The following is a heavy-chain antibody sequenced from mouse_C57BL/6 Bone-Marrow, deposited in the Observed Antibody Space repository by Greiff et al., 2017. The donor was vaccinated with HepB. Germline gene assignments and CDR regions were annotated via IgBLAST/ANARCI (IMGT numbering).Heavy chain of an antibody. J-gene: IGHJ4*01. V-gene: IGHV1-74*04. CDR3: AMDPVSFNYAMDY. CDR1: GYTFTSYW. CDR2: IHPSDSDT. Sequence: VQLQQPGAELVKPGASVKVSCKASGYTFTSYWMHWVKQRPGQGLEWIGRIHPSDSDTNYNQKFKGKATLTVDKSSSTAYMQLSSLTSEDSAVYDCAMDPVSFNYAMDYWGQGTSVTVSS.